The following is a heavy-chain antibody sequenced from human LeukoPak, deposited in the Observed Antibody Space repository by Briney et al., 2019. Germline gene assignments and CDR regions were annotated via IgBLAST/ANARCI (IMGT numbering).Heavy chain of an antibody. CDR3: AKGFGVGATDYFDY. Sequence: PGGSLRLSCAASGSTFSTYDMSWVRQAPGKGLEWVSSISPRGGNTYHADSVKGRFTISRDNSKNTLYLQMNSLRAEDTAVYYCAKGFGVGATDYFDYWGQGTLVTVSS. V-gene: IGHV3-23*01. D-gene: IGHD3-3*01. CDR1: GSTFSTYD. J-gene: IGHJ4*02. CDR2: ISPRGGNT.